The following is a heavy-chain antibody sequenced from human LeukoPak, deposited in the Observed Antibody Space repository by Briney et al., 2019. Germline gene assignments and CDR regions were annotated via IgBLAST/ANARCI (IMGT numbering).Heavy chain of an antibody. J-gene: IGHJ4*02. CDR2: IRYDGSNK. CDR3: AKNVIGWTQLYYFDY. V-gene: IGHV3-30*02. D-gene: IGHD1-1*01. Sequence: GGSLRLSCAAPGFTFSSYGMHWVRQAPGKGLEWVAFIRYDGSNKYYADSVKGRFTISRDNSKNTLYLQMNSLRAEDTAVYYCAKNVIGWTQLYYFDYWGQGTLVTVSS. CDR1: GFTFSSYG.